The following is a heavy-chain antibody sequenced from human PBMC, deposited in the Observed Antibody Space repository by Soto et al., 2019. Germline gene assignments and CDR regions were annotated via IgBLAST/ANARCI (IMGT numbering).Heavy chain of an antibody. CDR3: AREGLTGTIGLYYYYGMDV. V-gene: IGHV4-59*01. Sequence: PSETLSLTCTVSGSSISRYYWSWIRQSPGKGLEWIGYLYNTGSTIYNPSLKSRVTISVDTSKNQFSLKLSSVTAADTAVYYCAREGLTGTIGLYYYYGMDVWGQGTTVT. CDR1: GSSISRYY. CDR2: LYNTGST. J-gene: IGHJ6*02. D-gene: IGHD1-7*01.